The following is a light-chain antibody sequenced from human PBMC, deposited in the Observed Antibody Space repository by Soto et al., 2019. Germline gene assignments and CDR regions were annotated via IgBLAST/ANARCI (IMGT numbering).Light chain of an antibody. CDR1: QSVSSH. V-gene: IGKV3-11*01. CDR3: QQRTKWPWTGYT. J-gene: IGKJ2*01. CDR2: DTS. Sequence: ESVLTQSPATLSLSPGERATLSCRASQSVSSHLAWYQQKPGQAPRLLIYDTSERATGIPARFSGSGYGTDFTLTISSLEPEDFAVYYCQQRTKWPWTGYTFGQGTKLEIK.